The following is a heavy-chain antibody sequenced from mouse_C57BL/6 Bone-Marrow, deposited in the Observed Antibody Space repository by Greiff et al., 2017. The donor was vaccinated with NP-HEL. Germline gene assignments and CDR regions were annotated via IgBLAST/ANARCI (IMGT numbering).Heavy chain of an antibody. CDR3: ASRYYSNPFAY. Sequence: QVQLKQPGAELVKPGASVKLSCKASGYTFTSYWMHWVKQRPGQGLEWIGYINPSSGYTKYNQKFKDKATLTADKSSGTAYMQLSSLTYEDSAVYYCASRYYSNPFAYWGQGTLVTVSA. J-gene: IGHJ3*01. V-gene: IGHV1-7*01. CDR2: INPSSGYT. CDR1: GYTFTSYW. D-gene: IGHD2-5*01.